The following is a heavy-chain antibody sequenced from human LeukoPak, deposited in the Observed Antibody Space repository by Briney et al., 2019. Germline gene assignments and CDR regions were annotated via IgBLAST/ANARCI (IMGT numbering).Heavy chain of an antibody. D-gene: IGHD5-24*01. CDR3: ARGPAGFSFRWQRVWFDP. CDR2: IYHTGST. CDR1: GGSIVGYY. Sequence: SETLSLTCTVSGGSIVGYYWGWMRQPPGKGVEWIGYIYHTGSTTYNPSLKSRVSVSVVTSKNQFVLRLSSVTAADTAVYYCARGPAGFSFRWQRVWFDPWGQGTLVTVSS. J-gene: IGHJ5*02. V-gene: IGHV4-59*01.